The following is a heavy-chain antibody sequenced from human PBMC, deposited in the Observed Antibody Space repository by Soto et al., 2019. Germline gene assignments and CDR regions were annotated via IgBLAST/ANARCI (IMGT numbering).Heavy chain of an antibody. CDR1: GGSINSGAYH. Sequence: QVQLQESGPRLVKPSQDLSLTCTVSGGSINSGAYHWSWVRQQPGKGLEWIGAISYRGTTYSNPSLQSRTTMSVDPSKTQLSLKLSSVTAAVTAVYYCARMSATGTRWFDPWGPGTLVTVSS. J-gene: IGHJ5*02. CDR2: ISYRGTT. V-gene: IGHV4-31*03. CDR3: ARMSATGTRWFDP. D-gene: IGHD1-1*01.